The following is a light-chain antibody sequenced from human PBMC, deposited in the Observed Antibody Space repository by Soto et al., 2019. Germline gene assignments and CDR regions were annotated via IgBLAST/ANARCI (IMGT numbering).Light chain of an antibody. CDR3: QQANSFPAT. J-gene: IGKJ5*01. CDR1: QGSSSW. V-gene: IGKV1-12*01. CDR2: AAS. Sequence: DIQMTQSPSSVSASVGDRVTITCRASQGSSSWLAWYQQKPGKAPKLLIYAASSLKSGVPSRLSGSGSGTDFTLTIRSLQPEDFETHYCQQANSFPATFGQGTRLAIK.